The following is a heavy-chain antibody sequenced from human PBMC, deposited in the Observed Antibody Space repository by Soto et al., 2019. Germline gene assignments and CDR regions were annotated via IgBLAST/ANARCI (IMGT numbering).Heavy chain of an antibody. CDR3: ARDGGPRGDYYYAMDV. V-gene: IGHV4-31*03. Sequence: QVQLQESGPGLVKPSQTLSLTCTVSGGTISRSSSYYWSWIRQHPERGLEWIGYIYSGGTTYYNPSLRSRVTISLDTTNNHFFLNLSSVTAADTALYYCARDGGPRGDYYYAMDVWGQGTTVTVSS. D-gene: IGHD3-10*01. CDR1: GGTISRSSSYY. J-gene: IGHJ6*02. CDR2: IYSGGTT.